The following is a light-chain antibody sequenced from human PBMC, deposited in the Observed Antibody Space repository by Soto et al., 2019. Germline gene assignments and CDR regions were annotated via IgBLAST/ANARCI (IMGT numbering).Light chain of an antibody. V-gene: IGLV2-14*01. CDR2: EVS. Sequence: QSVLTQPASVSGSPGQSITISCTGTSSDVGGYNYVSWYQQHPGKAPKLMIYEVSNRPSGVSNRFSGSKSGNTASLTISGLQAEDEADYYCSSSTSGSNYVLGTGTKVXV. CDR1: SSDVGGYNY. CDR3: SSSTSGSNYV. J-gene: IGLJ1*01.